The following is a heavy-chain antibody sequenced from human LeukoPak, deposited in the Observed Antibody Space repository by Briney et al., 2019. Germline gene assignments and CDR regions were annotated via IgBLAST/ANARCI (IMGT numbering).Heavy chain of an antibody. Sequence: PGGSLRLSCGVSGITLSNYGLSWVAQAPGKGLRWGLSISSSSSYIYYADSVKGRFTISRDNAKNSLYLQMNSLRAEDTAVYYCARDQGAGSYYSYYMDVWGKGTTVTASS. CDR2: ISSSSSYI. V-gene: IGHV3-21*01. CDR1: GITLSNYG. D-gene: IGHD3-10*01. CDR3: ARDQGAGSYYSYYMDV. J-gene: IGHJ6*03.